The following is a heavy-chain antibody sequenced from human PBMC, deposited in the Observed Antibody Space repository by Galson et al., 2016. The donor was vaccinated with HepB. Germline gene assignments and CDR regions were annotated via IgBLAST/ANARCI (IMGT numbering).Heavy chain of an antibody. CDR1: GFTFSSYW. CDR3: ARVLGSYQSFDY. D-gene: IGHD1-26*01. V-gene: IGHV3-74*01. CDR2: INSDGSST. J-gene: IGHJ4*02. Sequence: SLRLSCAASGFTFSSYWMHWVRQAPGKRLVWVSRINSDGSSTSHAASVKGRFTISRDNAKNTLYLQMNSLRAEDTAVYYCARVLGSYQSFDYWGQGTLVTVSS.